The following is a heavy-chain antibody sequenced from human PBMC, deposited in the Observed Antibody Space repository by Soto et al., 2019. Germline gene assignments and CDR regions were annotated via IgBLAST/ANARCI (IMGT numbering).Heavy chain of an antibody. V-gene: IGHV1-18*01. CDR3: ARDRVGTMVRGVTFDY. CDR2: ISAYNGNT. J-gene: IGHJ4*02. CDR1: GYTFTSYG. D-gene: IGHD3-10*01. Sequence: APVKVSCKASGYTFTSYGISWVRQAPGQGLEWMGWISAYNGNTNYAQKLQGRVTMTTDTSTSTAYMELRSLRSDDTAVYYCARDRVGTMVRGVTFDYWGQGTLVTVSS.